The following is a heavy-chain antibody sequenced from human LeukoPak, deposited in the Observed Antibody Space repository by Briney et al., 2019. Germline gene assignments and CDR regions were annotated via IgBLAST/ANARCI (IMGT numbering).Heavy chain of an antibody. CDR1: GFTFSSYG. D-gene: IGHD2-15*01. Sequence: GGSLRLPCAASGFTFSSYGMHWVRQAPGKGLEWVAVISYDGSNKYYADSVKGRFTISRDNSKNTLYLQMNSLRAEDTAVYYCASLPPVGYCSGGSCYSDYYYYGMDVWGQGTTVTVSS. CDR3: ASLPPVGYCSGGSCYSDYYYYGMDV. J-gene: IGHJ6*02. V-gene: IGHV3-30*03. CDR2: ISYDGSNK.